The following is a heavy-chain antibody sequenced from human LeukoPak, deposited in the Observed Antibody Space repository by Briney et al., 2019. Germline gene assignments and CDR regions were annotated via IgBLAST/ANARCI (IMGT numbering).Heavy chain of an antibody. J-gene: IGHJ4*02. CDR2: VSGNGHHT. CDR3: VKAVDSGGYNFERGANY. V-gene: IGHV3-23*01. Sequence: TGGSLRLSCAASGFTFTTYAMSWVRQASGKGLEWVSSVSGNGHHTYYADSVKGWFIISSDNSKNMVFLQMNSLRVEDAALYYCVKAVDSGGYNFERGANYWGQGTLVTVSS. D-gene: IGHD3-22*01. CDR1: GFTFTTYA.